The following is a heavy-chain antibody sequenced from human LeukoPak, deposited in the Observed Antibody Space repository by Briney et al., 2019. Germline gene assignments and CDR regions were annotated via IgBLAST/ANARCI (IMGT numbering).Heavy chain of an antibody. CDR1: GFTVSSNY. D-gene: IGHD4-17*01. CDR2: MYSGGAT. CDR3: ARGGGDYNPFDY. J-gene: IGHJ4*02. Sequence: PGGSLRLSCAVSGFTVSSNYMSWVRQAPGQGLEWVSVMYSGGATYYADSVKGRFTISRHNSKNTLYLQINSLRPEDTAVYYCARGGGDYNPFDYWGQGTLVTVSS. V-gene: IGHV3-53*04.